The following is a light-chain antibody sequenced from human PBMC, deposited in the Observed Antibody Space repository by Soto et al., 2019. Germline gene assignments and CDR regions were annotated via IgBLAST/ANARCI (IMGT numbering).Light chain of an antibody. CDR2: ETN. CDR1: NSNIGNNY. Sequence: QSVLTQAPSVSAAPGQKVTISWSGRNSNIGNNYVSWYQQLPGTAPKLLIYETNKRPSGIPDRFSGSKSGTSATLGITGLQTGDEADYYCGTWDSSLSAGGVFGTGTKVTVL. CDR3: GTWDSSLSAGGV. J-gene: IGLJ1*01. V-gene: IGLV1-51*02.